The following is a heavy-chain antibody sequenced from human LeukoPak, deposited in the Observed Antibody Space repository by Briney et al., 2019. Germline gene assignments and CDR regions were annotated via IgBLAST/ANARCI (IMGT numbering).Heavy chain of an antibody. CDR3: ARDSAPVRTSWYFDL. V-gene: IGHV4-59*11. Sequence: PSETLSLTCTVSGDSMSTHFWTWIRHPPGKALEWIGYYSGNTNYNPTKYNPSLRSRVTISADTSKNQFSLKVWSVTAEDTAVYYCARDSAPVRTSWYFDLWGRGTLVTVSS. CDR1: GDSMSTHF. CDR2: YYSGNT. J-gene: IGHJ2*01. D-gene: IGHD1-14*01.